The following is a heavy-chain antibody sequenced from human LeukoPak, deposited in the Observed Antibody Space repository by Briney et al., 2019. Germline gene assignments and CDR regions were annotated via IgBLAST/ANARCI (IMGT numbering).Heavy chain of an antibody. J-gene: IGHJ4*02. V-gene: IGHV4-61*01. D-gene: IGHD2-2*01. CDR2: IYYSGST. Sequence: SQTLSLTCTVSGGSVSSGSYYWNWLRQPPGKGLEWIGYIYYSGSTNYNPSLKSRVTISVDTSKNQFSLKLSSVTAADTAVYYCAREGVVPAAQFDYWGQGTLVTVSS. CDR3: AREGVVPAAQFDY. CDR1: GGSVSSGSYY.